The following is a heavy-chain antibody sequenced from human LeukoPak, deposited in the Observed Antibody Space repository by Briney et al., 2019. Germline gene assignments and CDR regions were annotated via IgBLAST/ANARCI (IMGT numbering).Heavy chain of an antibody. CDR1: GFTVSSNY. CDR3: ARVSHDSSGTADYFDY. J-gene: IGHJ4*02. V-gene: IGHV3-66*01. Sequence: SGGSLRLSCAASGFTVSSNYMSWVRQAPGKGLEWVSVIYSGGSTYYADSVKGRFTISRDNSKNTLYLQMNSLRAEDTAVYYCARVSHDSSGTADYFDYWGQGTLVTVSS. D-gene: IGHD3-22*01. CDR2: IYSGGST.